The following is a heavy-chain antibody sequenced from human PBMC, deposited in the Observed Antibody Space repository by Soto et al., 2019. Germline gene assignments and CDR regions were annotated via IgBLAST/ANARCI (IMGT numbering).Heavy chain of an antibody. CDR2: IYYSGST. V-gene: IGHV4-31*03. Sequence: QVQLQEPGPGLVKPSQTLSLTCTVSGGSISSGDYYWSWIRQHPGKGLEWIGYIYYSGSTYYNPSIKSRVTISVDTSKNQFSLKLRSVTAADTAVYYCARWWSGSRQGFDPWGQGTLVTVSS. CDR1: GGSISSGDYY. CDR3: ARWWSGSRQGFDP. J-gene: IGHJ5*02. D-gene: IGHD3-3*01.